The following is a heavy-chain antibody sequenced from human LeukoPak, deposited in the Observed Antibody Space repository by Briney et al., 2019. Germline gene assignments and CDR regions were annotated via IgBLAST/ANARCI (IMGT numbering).Heavy chain of an antibody. J-gene: IGHJ5*02. V-gene: IGHV4-61*09. CDR3: ARDEHSTQFDN. Sequence: SETLSLTCTVSGGSISSGSYCWSWIRQPAGKGLEWIGHIYTSGNTNYNPSLKSRVTISLDTSKDQFSLKLSSVTAADTAIYYCARDEHSTQFDNWGQGTLVTVSS. D-gene: IGHD6-13*01. CDR2: IYTSGNT. CDR1: GGSISSGSYC.